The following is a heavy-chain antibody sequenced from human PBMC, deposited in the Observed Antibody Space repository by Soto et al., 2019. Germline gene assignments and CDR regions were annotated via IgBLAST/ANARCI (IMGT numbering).Heavy chain of an antibody. CDR3: ARLRGSSWSDYYYYYYMDV. D-gene: IGHD6-13*01. CDR1: GGSISSYY. Sequence: SETLSLTCTVSGGSISSYYWSWIRQPPGKGLEWIGYIYYSGSTNYNPSLKSRVTISVDTSKNQFSLKLSSVTAADTAVYYCARLRGSSWSDYYYYYYMDVWGKGTTVTVSS. V-gene: IGHV4-59*08. J-gene: IGHJ6*03. CDR2: IYYSGST.